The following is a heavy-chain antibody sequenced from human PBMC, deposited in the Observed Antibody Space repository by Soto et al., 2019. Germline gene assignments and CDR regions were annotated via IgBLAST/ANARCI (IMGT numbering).Heavy chain of an antibody. V-gene: IGHV2-5*02. Sequence: QITLKESGPTLVKPTQTLTLTCTFSGFSLSTVGLGLGWIRQPPGKALEWLALIYWDDDKRYSPSLKSRLTITKDTSKNQVVLTMTNMDPVDTATYYCAHSYGGADFDYWGQGTLVTVSS. J-gene: IGHJ4*02. CDR1: GFSLSTVGLG. CDR2: IYWDDDK. D-gene: IGHD4-17*01. CDR3: AHSYGGADFDY.